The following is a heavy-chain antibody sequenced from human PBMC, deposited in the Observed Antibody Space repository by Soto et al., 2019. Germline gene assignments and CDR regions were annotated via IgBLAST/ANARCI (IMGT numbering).Heavy chain of an antibody. CDR2: IKKDGSEK. V-gene: IGHV3-7*01. CDR1: GFTFSDYW. D-gene: IGHD3-10*01. CDR3: AREADSGSYYIYFDY. J-gene: IGHJ4*02. Sequence: GGSLRLSCAASGFTFSDYWMSWVRQAPGKGLEWVANIKKDGSEKYYVDSVKGRFTIPRDNAKNSLYLQMNSLRAEDTAVYYCAREADSGSYYIYFDYWGQGTLVTVSS.